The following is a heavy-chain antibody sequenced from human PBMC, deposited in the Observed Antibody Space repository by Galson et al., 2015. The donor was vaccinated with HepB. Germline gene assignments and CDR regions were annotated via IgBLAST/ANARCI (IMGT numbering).Heavy chain of an antibody. CDR2: INAYSSAI. CDR3: TRDSGVGYTMDV. D-gene: IGHD5-12*01. Sequence: SLRLSCAASGFTFSSYGMDWVRQAPGKGLEWVSYINAYSSAIYYADSVKGRFTISRDNAKNSVYLQMHSLSDEDTAVYYCTRDSGVGYTMDVWGQGTTVAVSS. CDR1: GFTFSSYG. V-gene: IGHV3-48*02. J-gene: IGHJ6*02.